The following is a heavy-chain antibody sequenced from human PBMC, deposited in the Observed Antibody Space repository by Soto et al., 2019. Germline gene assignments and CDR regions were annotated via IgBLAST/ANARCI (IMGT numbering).Heavy chain of an antibody. D-gene: IGHD3-3*01. J-gene: IGHJ4*02. V-gene: IGHV4-31*03. CDR1: GGSINSGGYY. Sequence: QVQLQESGPGLVKPSQTLSLTCTVSGGSINSGGYYWSWIRQHPGKGLEWIGYIYYSGSTYYNPSLKSRVTTSVDTSKTYLSLKLSSVTAADTAVYYCARSGVVTATPFDSWGQGTLVTVSS. CDR2: IYYSGST. CDR3: ARSGVVTATPFDS.